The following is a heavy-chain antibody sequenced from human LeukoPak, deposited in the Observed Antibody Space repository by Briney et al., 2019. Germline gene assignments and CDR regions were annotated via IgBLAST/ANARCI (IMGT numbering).Heavy chain of an antibody. J-gene: IGHJ6*03. Sequence: GGSLRLSCAASGFTFSSYGMSWVRQAPGKGLEWVSAISGSGGSTYYADSVKGRFTISRDNSKNTLYLQMNSPRAEDTAVYYCAKEEGGYGSGSYYMNYYYYYMDVWGKGTTVTISS. CDR2: ISGSGGST. CDR1: GFTFSSYG. CDR3: AKEEGGYGSGSYYMNYYYYYMDV. D-gene: IGHD3-10*01. V-gene: IGHV3-23*01.